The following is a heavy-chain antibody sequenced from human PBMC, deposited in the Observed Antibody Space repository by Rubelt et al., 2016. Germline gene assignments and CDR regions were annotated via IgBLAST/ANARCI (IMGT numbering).Heavy chain of an antibody. Sequence: QVQLVQSGAEVKKPGASVKVSCKASGYTFTNYGIVWVRQAPGQGLEWLGWISTYSGKTNYAQKLQGRVTMTTDTSTSTVDMDLRSLRSDDTAVYYCARDGFDPWGQGTLVTVSS. CDR2: ISTYSGKT. V-gene: IGHV1-18*01. CDR1: GYTFTNYG. CDR3: ARDGFDP. J-gene: IGHJ5*02.